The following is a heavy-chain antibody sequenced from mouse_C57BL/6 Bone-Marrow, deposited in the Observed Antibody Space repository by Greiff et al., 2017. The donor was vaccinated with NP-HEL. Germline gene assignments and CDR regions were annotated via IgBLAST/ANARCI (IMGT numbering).Heavy chain of an antibody. J-gene: IGHJ3*01. V-gene: IGHV1-81*01. CDR3: ARWSNWGFAY. CDR1: GYTFTSYG. CDR2: IYPRSGNT. D-gene: IGHD4-1*01. Sequence: VHLVESGAELARPGASVKLSCKASGYTFTSYGISWVKQRTGQGLEWIGEIYPRSGNTYYNEKFKGKATLTADKSSSTAYMELRSLTSEDSAVYFCARWSNWGFAYWGQGTLVTVSA.